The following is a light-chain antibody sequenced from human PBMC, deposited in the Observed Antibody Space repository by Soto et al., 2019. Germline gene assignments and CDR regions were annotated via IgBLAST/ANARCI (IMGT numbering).Light chain of an antibody. Sequence: QSVLTQPPSVSAAPGQKVTISCSGSSSNIGNNYVSWYQQLPGTAPKLLIYDHNKRPSGIPDRFSGSKSGTSATLGITGLQTGDEADYYCGTWDSSLNAFVFGAGTKVTVL. CDR1: SSNIGNNY. CDR3: GTWDSSLNAFV. V-gene: IGLV1-51*01. J-gene: IGLJ1*01. CDR2: DHN.